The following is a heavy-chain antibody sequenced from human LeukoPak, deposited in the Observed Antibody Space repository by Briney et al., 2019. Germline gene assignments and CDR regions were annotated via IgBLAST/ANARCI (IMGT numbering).Heavy chain of an antibody. Sequence: SETLSLTCTVSGGSITTTTYHWGWIRQSPGKGLEWIGSVHYSGSTYYNPSLESRVSISIDTSKNQFSLRLTSVTAADTAVYYCARQTGSGLFILPGGQGTLVTVSS. D-gene: IGHD3/OR15-3a*01. J-gene: IGHJ4*02. CDR3: ARQTGSGLFILP. CDR2: VHYSGST. V-gene: IGHV4-39*01. CDR1: GGSITTTTYH.